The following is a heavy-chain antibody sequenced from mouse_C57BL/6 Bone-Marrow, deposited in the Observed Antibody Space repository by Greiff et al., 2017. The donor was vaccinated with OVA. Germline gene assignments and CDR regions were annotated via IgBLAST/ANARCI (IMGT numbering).Heavy chain of an antibody. CDR1: GYTFTDYE. V-gene: IGHV1-15*01. J-gene: IGHJ2*01. CDR2: IDPETGGT. Sequence: QVQLKESGAELVRPGASVTLSCKASGYTFTDYEMHWVKQTPVHGLEWIGAIDPETGGTAYNQKFKGKAILTADKSSSTAYMELRSLTSVDSAVYYCTRGIYDAYHGDYWGQGTTLTVSS. CDR3: TRGIYDAYHGDY. D-gene: IGHD2-3*01.